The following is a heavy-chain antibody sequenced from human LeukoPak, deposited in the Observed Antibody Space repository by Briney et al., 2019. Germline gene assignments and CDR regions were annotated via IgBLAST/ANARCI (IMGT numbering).Heavy chain of an antibody. CDR3: AKEGVTMIVVVIRGYFDY. V-gene: IGHV3-23*01. J-gene: IGHJ4*02. CDR2: ISGSGGST. CDR1: GFTFSIYA. D-gene: IGHD3-22*01. Sequence: PGGSLRLSCAASGFTFSIYAMSWVRQAPGKGLEWVSAISGSGGSTYYADSVKGRFTISRDNSKNTLYLQMNSLRAEDTAVYYCAKEGVTMIVVVIRGYFDYWGQGTLVTVSS.